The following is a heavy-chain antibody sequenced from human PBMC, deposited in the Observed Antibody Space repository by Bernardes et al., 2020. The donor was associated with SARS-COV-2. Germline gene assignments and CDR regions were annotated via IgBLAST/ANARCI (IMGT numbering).Heavy chain of an antibody. CDR3: ARDLGYTIFGVVIEDAFDI. Sequence: ASVKVSCKASGYTFTGYYMHWVRQAPGQGLEWMGWINPNSGGTNYAQKFQGRVTMTRDTSISTAYMELSRLRSDDTAVYYCARDLGYTIFGVVIEDAFDIWGQGTMVTVSS. CDR1: GYTFTGYY. V-gene: IGHV1-2*02. CDR2: INPNSGGT. J-gene: IGHJ3*02. D-gene: IGHD3-3*01.